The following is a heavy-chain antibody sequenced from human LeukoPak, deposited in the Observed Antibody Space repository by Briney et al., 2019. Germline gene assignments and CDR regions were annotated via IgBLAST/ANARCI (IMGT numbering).Heavy chain of an antibody. CDR3: ARGRVSSGWYKWYFDL. Sequence: SATLSLTCAVYGGSFSGYYLSWIRQPPGKGLEWIGEINHSGSTNYNPSLKSRVTISVDTSKNQFSLKLSSVTAADTAVYYCARGRVSSGWYKWYFDLWGRGTLVTVSS. CDR1: GGSFSGYY. D-gene: IGHD6-19*01. CDR2: INHSGST. J-gene: IGHJ2*01. V-gene: IGHV4-34*01.